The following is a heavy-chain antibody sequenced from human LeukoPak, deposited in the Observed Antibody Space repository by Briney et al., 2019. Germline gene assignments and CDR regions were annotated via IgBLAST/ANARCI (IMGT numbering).Heavy chain of an antibody. J-gene: IGHJ3*02. CDR3: ARDRRDWDFGELLYDAFDI. CDR2: VSSSGSTI. Sequence: GGSLRLSCAASGFTFSSYEMNWVRQAPGKGLEWVSYVSSSGSTIYYADSVKGRFTISRDNAKSSLYLQMNSLRAEDTAVYYCARDRRDWDFGELLYDAFDIWGQGTMVTVSS. D-gene: IGHD3-10*01. CDR1: GFTFSSYE. V-gene: IGHV3-48*03.